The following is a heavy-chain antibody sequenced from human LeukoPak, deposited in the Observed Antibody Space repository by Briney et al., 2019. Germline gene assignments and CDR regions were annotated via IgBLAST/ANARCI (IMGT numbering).Heavy chain of an antibody. CDR2: IYFSGTT. Sequence: SETLSLTCTVSGGSIASDDNCWGWIRQHPGKGLEWIGHIYFSGTTHYNPSLAGRSVISVATSDNQFSLKLTYVTAADTAIYYCAKVGRKYNWFDTWGQGTLVTVSS. CDR3: AKVGRKYNWFDT. CDR1: GGSIASDDNC. J-gene: IGHJ5*02. D-gene: IGHD1-14*01. V-gene: IGHV4-30-4*08.